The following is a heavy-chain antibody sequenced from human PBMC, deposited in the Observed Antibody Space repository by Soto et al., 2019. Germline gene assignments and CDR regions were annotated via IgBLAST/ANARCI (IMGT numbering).Heavy chain of an antibody. D-gene: IGHD2-2*01. CDR2: ISAYNGNT. J-gene: IGHJ5*02. CDR3: ARDFDVVVVPAARGNWFDP. Sequence: QVQLVQSGAEVKKPGASVKVSCKASGYTFTSYGISWVRQAPGQGLEWMGWISAYNGNTNYAQKLQGRVTMTTDTXMSXAXKELRSLRSDDTAVYYCARDFDVVVVPAARGNWFDPWGQGTLVTVSS. CDR1: GYTFTSYG. V-gene: IGHV1-18*01.